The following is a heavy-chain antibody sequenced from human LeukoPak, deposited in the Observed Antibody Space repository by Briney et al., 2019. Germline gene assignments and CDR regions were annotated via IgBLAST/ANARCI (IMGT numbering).Heavy chain of an antibody. J-gene: IGHJ4*02. Sequence: ASVKVSCKASGYTFISYGISWVRQAPGQGLERMGWISAYNGNTNYAQKLQGRVTMTTDTSTSTAYMELRSLRSDDTAVYYCARDPRTGIVGATKDYWGQGTLVTVTS. CDR3: ARDPRTGIVGATKDY. CDR1: GYTFISYG. CDR2: ISAYNGNT. V-gene: IGHV1-18*01. D-gene: IGHD1-26*01.